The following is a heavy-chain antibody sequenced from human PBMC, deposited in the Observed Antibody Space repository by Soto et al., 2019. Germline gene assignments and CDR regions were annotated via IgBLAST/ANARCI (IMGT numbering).Heavy chain of an antibody. Sequence: QVQLVQSGAEVKKPGASVKVSCKASGYTFTSYGISWVRQAPGQGLEWMGWISAYNGNTNYAQKLQGRVTMTTDTSTSKAYMELRSLRSDDTAVYYCAGWGGVPGSGYDRWGIDYWGQGTLVTVSS. D-gene: IGHD5-12*01. CDR3: AGWGGVPGSGYDRWGIDY. V-gene: IGHV1-18*01. J-gene: IGHJ4*02. CDR1: GYTFTSYG. CDR2: ISAYNGNT.